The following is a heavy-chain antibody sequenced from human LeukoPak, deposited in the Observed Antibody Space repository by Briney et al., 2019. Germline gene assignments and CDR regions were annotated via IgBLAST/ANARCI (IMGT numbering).Heavy chain of an antibody. CDR3: AKDVYRSGEYAFDI. V-gene: IGHV3-9*01. CDR2: ISWNSGSI. D-gene: IGHD3-16*01. J-gene: IGHJ3*02. Sequence: GGSLRLSCTASGFTFDDYAMHWVRQAPGKGLEWVLGISWNSGSIGYADSVKGRFTISRDNAKNSLYLQMNSLRAEDTALYYCAKDVYRSGEYAFDIWGQGTMVTVSS. CDR1: GFTFDDYA.